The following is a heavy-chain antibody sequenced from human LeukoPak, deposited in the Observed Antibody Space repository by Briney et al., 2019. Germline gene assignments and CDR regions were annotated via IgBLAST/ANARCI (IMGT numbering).Heavy chain of an antibody. CDR3: AKGAFITIFGVATLNWFDP. CDR2: IKQDGSEK. J-gene: IGHJ5*02. CDR1: GFTFSSYW. V-gene: IGHV3-7*03. D-gene: IGHD3-3*01. Sequence: GGSLRLSCAASGFTFSSYWMSWVRQAPGKGLEWVANIKQDGSEKYYVDSVKGRFTISRDNSKNTLYLQMNSLRAEDTAVYYCAKGAFITIFGVATLNWFDPWGQGTLVTVSS.